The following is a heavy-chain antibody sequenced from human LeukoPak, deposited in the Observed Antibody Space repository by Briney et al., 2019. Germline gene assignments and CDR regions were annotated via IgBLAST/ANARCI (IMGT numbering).Heavy chain of an antibody. D-gene: IGHD3-10*01. CDR1: GGSISSSSYY. CDR3: ARESGSLSYYYYYYMDV. Sequence: PSETLSLTCTVSGGSISSSSYYWGWIRQPPGKGLEWIGSIYYSGSTNYNPSLKSRVTISVDTSKNQFSLKLSSVTAADTAVYYCARESGSLSYYYYYYMDVWGKGTTVTISS. CDR2: IYYSGST. J-gene: IGHJ6*03. V-gene: IGHV4-39*07.